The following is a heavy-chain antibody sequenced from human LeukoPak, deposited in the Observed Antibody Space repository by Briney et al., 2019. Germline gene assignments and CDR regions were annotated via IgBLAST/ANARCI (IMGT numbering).Heavy chain of an antibody. V-gene: IGHV3-15*01. Sequence: GGSLRLSCAGSGFTFSDTWVSWVRQAPGKGLEWVGRIKSKTDGGTTDYTAPVKGRFTISGDDSKNTLYLQMNSLKAEDTAVYYCVGRYLGYWGQGTLVTVSS. J-gene: IGHJ4*02. CDR2: IKSKTDGGTT. CDR1: GFTFSDTW. D-gene: IGHD1-26*01. CDR3: VGRYLGY.